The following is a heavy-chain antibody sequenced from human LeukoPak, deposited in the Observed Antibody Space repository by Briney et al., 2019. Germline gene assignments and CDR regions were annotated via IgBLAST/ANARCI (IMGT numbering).Heavy chain of an antibody. CDR3: AKEGTRWPNKYFQH. V-gene: IGHV3-9*01. Sequence: GGSLRLSCAASGFTFDDYAMHWVRQAPGKGLEWVSGISWNSGSIGYADSVKGRFTISRDNAKNSLYLQMNSLRAEDTALYYCAKEGTRWPNKYFQHWGQGTLVTVSS. CDR2: ISWNSGSI. CDR1: GFTFDDYA. J-gene: IGHJ1*01. D-gene: IGHD2-2*01.